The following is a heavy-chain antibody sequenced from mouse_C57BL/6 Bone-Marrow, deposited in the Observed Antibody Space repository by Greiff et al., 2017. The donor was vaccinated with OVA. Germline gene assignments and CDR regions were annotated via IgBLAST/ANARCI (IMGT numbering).Heavy chain of an antibody. CDR3: ARNYGFDY. CDR1: GFTFSDYY. Sequence: EVQGVESGGGLVQPGGSLKLSCAASGFTFSDYYMYWVRQTPEKRLEWVAYISNGGGSTYYPDTVKGRFTISRDNAKNTLYLQMSRLKSEDTAMYYCARNYGFDYWGQGTTLTVSS. D-gene: IGHD1-1*01. J-gene: IGHJ2*01. V-gene: IGHV5-12*01. CDR2: ISNGGGST.